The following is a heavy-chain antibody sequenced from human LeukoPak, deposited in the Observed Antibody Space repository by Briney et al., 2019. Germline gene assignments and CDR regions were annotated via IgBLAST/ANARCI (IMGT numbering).Heavy chain of an antibody. CDR2: ISGSGGST. D-gene: IGHD1-14*01. Sequence: GGSLRLSCAASGFTFSSYAMSWVRQAPGKGLEWVSAISGSGGSTYYADSVKGRFTISRDNSKNTLYLQMISLRADDKALYYCAKNRYHLPHWFDPWDQGTLVTVSS. V-gene: IGHV3-23*01. J-gene: IGHJ5*02. CDR3: AKNRYHLPHWFDP. CDR1: GFTFSSYA.